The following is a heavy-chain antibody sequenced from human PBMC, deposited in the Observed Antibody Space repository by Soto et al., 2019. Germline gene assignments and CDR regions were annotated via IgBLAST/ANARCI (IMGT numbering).Heavy chain of an antibody. Sequence: GGSLRLSCAASGFTFSSYWMSWVRQAPGKGLEWVARINQDGSEKYYVDSVKGRFTISRDNAKNSLYLQMNSLRAEDTAVYYCARDYPGGSYYDYWGQGTLVTVS. V-gene: IGHV3-7*03. CDR2: INQDGSEK. J-gene: IGHJ4*02. CDR1: GFTFSSYW. CDR3: ARDYPGGSYYDY. D-gene: IGHD1-26*01.